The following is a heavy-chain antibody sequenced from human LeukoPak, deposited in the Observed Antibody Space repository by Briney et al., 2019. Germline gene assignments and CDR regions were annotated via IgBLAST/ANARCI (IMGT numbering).Heavy chain of an antibody. CDR1: GFTFSSYG. CDR2: IYSGGST. V-gene: IGHV3-53*01. CDR3: ARVSYSSGWYPSFDY. Sequence: GGSLRLSCAASGFTFSSYGMHWVRQAPGKGLEWVSVIYSGGSTYYADSVKGRFTISRDNSKNTLYLQMNSLRAEDTAVYYCARVSYSSGWYPSFDYWGQGTLVTVSS. J-gene: IGHJ4*02. D-gene: IGHD6-19*01.